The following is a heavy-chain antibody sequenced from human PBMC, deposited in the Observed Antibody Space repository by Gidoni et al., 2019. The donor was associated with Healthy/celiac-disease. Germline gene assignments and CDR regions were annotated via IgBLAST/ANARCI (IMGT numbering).Heavy chain of an antibody. D-gene: IGHD2-2*01. CDR1: GGSISSSSYY. J-gene: IGHJ4*02. CDR3: ARLRPDQAY. CDR2: IYYSGST. Sequence: QLQLQEPGPGLVKPSETLSLTCTVPGGSISSSSYYWGWIRQPPGKGLEWIGSIYYSGSTYYNPSLKSRVTISVDTSKNQFSLKLSSVTAADTAVYYCARLRPDQAYWGQGTLVTVSS. V-gene: IGHV4-39*01.